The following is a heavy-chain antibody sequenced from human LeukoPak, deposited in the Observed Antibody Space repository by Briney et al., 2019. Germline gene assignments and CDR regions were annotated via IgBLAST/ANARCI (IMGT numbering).Heavy chain of an antibody. CDR3: TRPSYYDSRGYSTNGFDI. J-gene: IGHJ3*02. Sequence: GGSLRLSCGASGFTVSDHYIDWVRQAPGKGREWVGRNRDKSKSYTTDYAASVRGRFNISRDDSKNSLCLQMYSLKTEDTAVYFCTRPSYYDSRGYSTNGFDIWGQGTIVTVSS. V-gene: IGHV3-72*01. CDR1: GFTVSDHY. D-gene: IGHD3-22*01. CDR2: NRDKSKSYTT.